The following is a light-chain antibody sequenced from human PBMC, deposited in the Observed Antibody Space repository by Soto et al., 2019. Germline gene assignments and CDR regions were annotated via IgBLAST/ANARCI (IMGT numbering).Light chain of an antibody. Sequence: DIQMTQSPSTLSASLVDIVTITFRASQSISSWLAWYQQKPGKAPKLLIYKASSLESGVPSRISGSGSGTDFTLTISSLQPEDFATYYCQQSYNMPRTCGQGTKGDIK. CDR1: QSISSW. J-gene: IGKJ1*01. CDR2: KAS. CDR3: QQSYNMPRT. V-gene: IGKV1-5*03.